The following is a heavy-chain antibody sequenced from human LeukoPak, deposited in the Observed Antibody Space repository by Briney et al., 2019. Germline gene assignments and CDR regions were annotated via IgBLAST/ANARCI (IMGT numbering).Heavy chain of an antibody. D-gene: IGHD2/OR15-2a*01. CDR3: ARHDPVGHFLRGMDV. CDR1: CGSITTRSYY. Sequence: PSETLSLTCTVSCGSITTRSYYSGWIRQPAGKWLEWIGGMQHRWKTYYNPSLKSRVTTPVDTSKNQFALKLSSVTAAGTAVYYFARHDPVGHFLRGMDVWGQGTTVTVSS. J-gene: IGHJ6*02. CDR2: MQHRWKT. V-gene: IGHV4-39*01.